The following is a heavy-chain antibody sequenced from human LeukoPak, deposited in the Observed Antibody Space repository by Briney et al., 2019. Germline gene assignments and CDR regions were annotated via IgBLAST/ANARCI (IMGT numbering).Heavy chain of an antibody. D-gene: IGHD4-11*01. CDR3: ARGKDSNYSYYYYYYYMDV. CDR1: GGSISSYY. V-gene: IGHV4-59*01. J-gene: IGHJ6*03. Sequence: SETLSLTCTVSGGSISSYYWSWIRQPPGKGLEWIGYIYYSGSTNYNPSLKSRVTISVDTSKNQFSLKLSSVTAADTAVYYCARGKDSNYSYYYYYYYMDVWGKWTTVTVSS. CDR2: IYYSGST.